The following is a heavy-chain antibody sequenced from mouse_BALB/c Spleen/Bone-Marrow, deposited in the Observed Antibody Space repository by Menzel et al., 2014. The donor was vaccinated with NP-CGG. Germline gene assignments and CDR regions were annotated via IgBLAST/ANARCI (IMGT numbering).Heavy chain of an antibody. V-gene: IGHV2-9*02. Sequence: VQGVESVPGLVAPSQSLSITCTVSGFSLTSYGVHWVRQPPGKGLEWLGVIWAGGSTNYNSALMSRLSISKDNSKNQVLLRMNRLQTDDTAMYCCARESKMMTPMGYWGQGNSVTVAS. CDR2: IWAGGST. J-gene: IGHJ4*01. D-gene: IGHD2-3*01. CDR3: ARESKMMTPMGY. CDR1: GFSLTSYG.